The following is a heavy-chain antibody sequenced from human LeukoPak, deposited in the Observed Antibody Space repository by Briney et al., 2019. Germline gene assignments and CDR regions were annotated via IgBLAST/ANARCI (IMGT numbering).Heavy chain of an antibody. Sequence: SENLSLTCTVSAGSITNYYWTWIRQPPGERLEWIGLVHYSGITDYNPSLKSRLTISVDTSKNQFSLKLSSVPAADTAVYYCAKNGGGSPNWFDTWGQGTLVTVSS. CDR2: VHYSGIT. CDR1: AGSITNYY. D-gene: IGHD1-26*01. J-gene: IGHJ5*02. V-gene: IGHV4-59*01. CDR3: AKNGGGSPNWFDT.